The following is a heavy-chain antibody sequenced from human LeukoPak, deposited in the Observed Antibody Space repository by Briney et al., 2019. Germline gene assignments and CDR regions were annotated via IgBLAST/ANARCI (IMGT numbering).Heavy chain of an antibody. J-gene: IGHJ4*02. CDR3: AKAPRSGYSLPTFDY. D-gene: IGHD3-22*01. Sequence: PGGSLRLSCAASGFTFSNYAMSWVRQAPGKGLEWVSGISGGGGSTYYADSVKGPFTISRDNSKNTLYLQMNSLRADDTAVYYCAKAPRSGYSLPTFDYWGQGTLVTVSS. V-gene: IGHV3-23*01. CDR2: ISGGGGST. CDR1: GFTFSNYA.